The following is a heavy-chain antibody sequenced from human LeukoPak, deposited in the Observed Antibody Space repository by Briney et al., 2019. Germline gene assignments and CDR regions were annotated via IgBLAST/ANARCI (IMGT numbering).Heavy chain of an antibody. CDR2: IIPIFGTP. V-gene: IGHV1-69*05. CDR3: ARGPYGWYYFDY. CDR1: GGTFSSYS. D-gene: IGHD6-19*01. Sequence: SVKVSCKASGGTFSSYSTSWVRQAPGQGLEWMGRIIPIFGTPNYAQKFQGRVTITTDESTSTAYMELSSLRSDDTAVYYCARGPYGWYYFDYWGQGTLVTVSS. J-gene: IGHJ4*02.